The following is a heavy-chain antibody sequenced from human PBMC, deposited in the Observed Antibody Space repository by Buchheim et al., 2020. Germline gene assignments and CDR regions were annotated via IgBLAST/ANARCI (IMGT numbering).Heavy chain of an antibody. CDR2: IYTSGST. CDR1: GGSISSYY. CDR3: ARGLYYDSSGYYQSYYYYGMDV. V-gene: IGHV4-4*07. J-gene: IGHJ6*02. D-gene: IGHD3-22*01. Sequence: QVQLQESGPGLVKPSETLSLTCTVSGGSISSYYWSWIRQPAGKGLEWIGRIYTSGSTNYNPSLKSRVTMSVDTSKNQFSLKLSSVTAADTAVYYCARGLYYDSSGYYQSYYYYGMDVWGQGTT.